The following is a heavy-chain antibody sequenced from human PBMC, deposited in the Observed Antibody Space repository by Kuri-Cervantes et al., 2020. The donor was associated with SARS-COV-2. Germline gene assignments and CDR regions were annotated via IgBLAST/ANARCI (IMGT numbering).Heavy chain of an antibody. CDR1: GFTFSDYY. D-gene: IGHD3-3*01. V-gene: IGHV3-74*01. CDR2: INSDGSST. CDR3: ARDRYDFWSGLGYYYYGMDV. Sequence: ETLSLTCAASGFTFSDYYMSWVRQAPGKGLVWVSRINSDGSSTSYADSVKGRFTISRDNAKNTLYLQMNSLRAEDTAVYYCARDRYDFWSGLGYYYYGMDVWGQGTTVTVSS. J-gene: IGHJ6*02.